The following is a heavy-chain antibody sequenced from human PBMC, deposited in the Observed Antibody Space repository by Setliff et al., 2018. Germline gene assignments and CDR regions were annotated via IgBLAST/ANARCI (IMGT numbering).Heavy chain of an antibody. CDR1: GAPFSSYS. Sequence: GASVEVSCKASGAPFSSYSIICVRQAPGQGLAWMGGIIPIFGTANYAQKFQGRVTNTAHESTSTAYMELSSLRSEYTAVYYCASDRNGYSSGWSKPYFDYWGQGTLVTVSS. J-gene: IGHJ4*02. CDR3: ASDRNGYSSGWSKPYFDY. D-gene: IGHD6-19*01. V-gene: IGHV1-69*13. CDR2: IIPIFGTA.